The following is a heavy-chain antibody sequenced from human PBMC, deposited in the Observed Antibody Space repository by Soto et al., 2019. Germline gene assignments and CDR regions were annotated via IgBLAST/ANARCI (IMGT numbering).Heavy chain of an antibody. Sequence: PGGSLRLSCAASGFTFSTYWMHWVRQAPGKGLVWVSRINGDGSSTSYADSVKGRFTISRDNAKNTLYLLMNSLSAEDTAVYYCARDGVSDGLDVWGQGTTVTVSS. J-gene: IGHJ6*02. CDR3: ARDGVSDGLDV. D-gene: IGHD2-15*01. V-gene: IGHV3-74*01. CDR1: GFTFSTYW. CDR2: INGDGSST.